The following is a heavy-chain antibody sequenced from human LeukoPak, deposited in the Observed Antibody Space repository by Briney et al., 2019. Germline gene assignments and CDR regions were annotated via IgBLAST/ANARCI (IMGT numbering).Heavy chain of an antibody. Sequence: PGGSLRLSCAASGFTFSSYAMSWVRQAPGKGLEWVSAISGSGGSTYYADSVKGRFTISRDNSKNTLYLQMNSLRAEDTAVYYCAKRGRIAAAGSRYYXYGMDVWGQGTTVTVSS. J-gene: IGHJ6*02. CDR3: AKRGRIAAAGSRYYXYGMDV. D-gene: IGHD6-13*01. V-gene: IGHV3-23*01. CDR2: ISGSGGST. CDR1: GFTFSSYA.